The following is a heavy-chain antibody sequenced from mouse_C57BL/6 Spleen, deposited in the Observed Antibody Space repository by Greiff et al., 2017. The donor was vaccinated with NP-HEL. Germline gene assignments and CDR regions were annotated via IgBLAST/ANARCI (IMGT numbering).Heavy chain of an antibody. CDR3: TAYSNYVAWFAY. CDR2: IRLKSDNYAS. CDR1: GFTFSNYW. J-gene: IGHJ3*01. Sequence: EVKLMESGGGLVQPGGSMKLSCVASGFTFSNYWMNWVRQSPEKGLEWVAQIRLKSDNYASHSAESVKGRFTISRDDSKSSVYLQMNNLRAEDTGIYYCTAYSNYVAWFAYWGQGTLVTVSA. D-gene: IGHD2-5*01. V-gene: IGHV6-3*01.